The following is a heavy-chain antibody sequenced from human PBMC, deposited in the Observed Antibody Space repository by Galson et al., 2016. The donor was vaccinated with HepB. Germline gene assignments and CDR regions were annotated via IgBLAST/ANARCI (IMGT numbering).Heavy chain of an antibody. V-gene: IGHV4-61*02. CDR3: ARVSVLTSMETKSDAFDI. CDR1: GGSISSGAYY. Sequence: TLSLTCTVSGGSISSGAYYWSWIRQPAGRGLEWIGRVYSSGSTNYNPSLKTRVTISINTSKNQFSLRLSFVTAADTAVYSCARVSVLTSMETKSDAFDIWGQWTTVTVSS. J-gene: IGHJ3*02. CDR2: VYSSGST. D-gene: IGHD2/OR15-2a*01.